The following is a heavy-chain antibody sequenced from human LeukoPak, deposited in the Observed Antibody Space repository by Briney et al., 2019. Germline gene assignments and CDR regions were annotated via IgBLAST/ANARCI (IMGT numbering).Heavy chain of an antibody. CDR3: ARTNSIDY. J-gene: IGHJ4*02. Sequence: GGSLRLSCAASGFTFSSYAMHWLRQAPGKGLEWVAVISYDGSNKYYADSVKGRFTISRDNAKNSLYLQMNSLRAEDTAVYYCARTNSIDYWGQGTLVTVSS. CDR2: ISYDGSNK. D-gene: IGHD7-27*01. V-gene: IGHV3-30-3*01. CDR1: GFTFSSYA.